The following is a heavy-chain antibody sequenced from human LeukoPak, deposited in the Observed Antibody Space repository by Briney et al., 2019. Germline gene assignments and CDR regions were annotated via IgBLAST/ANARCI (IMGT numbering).Heavy chain of an antibody. CDR3: ARDSQLRGDDAFDI. V-gene: IGHV3-30*04. CDR2: MSYDRTTT. CDR1: GFSFSSYS. J-gene: IGHJ3*02. Sequence: PGGSLRLSCVASGFSFSSYSMHWVRQAPGKGLEWVAVMSYDRTTTFYGDSVEGRFTISRDNSKNTLYLQMNSLRPEDTAVYYCARDSQLRGDDAFDIWGQGTMVTVSS. D-gene: IGHD4-17*01.